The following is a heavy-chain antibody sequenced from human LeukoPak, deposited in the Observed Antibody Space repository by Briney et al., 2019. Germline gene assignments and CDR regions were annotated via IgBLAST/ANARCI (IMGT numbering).Heavy chain of an antibody. Sequence: GGSLRLSCAASGFTFSSYAMSWVRQAPGKGLEWVSAISGSGGSTYYADSVKGRFTTSRDNSKNTLYLQMNSLRAEDTAVYYCASGRGYSGYGPGYYFDYWGQGTLVTVSS. CDR1: GFTFSSYA. CDR3: ASGRGYSGYGPGYYFDY. J-gene: IGHJ4*02. V-gene: IGHV3-23*01. CDR2: ISGSGGST. D-gene: IGHD5-12*01.